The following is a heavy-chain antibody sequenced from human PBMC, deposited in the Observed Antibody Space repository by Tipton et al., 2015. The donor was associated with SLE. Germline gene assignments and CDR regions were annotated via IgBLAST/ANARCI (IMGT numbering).Heavy chain of an antibody. Sequence: SLRLSCAVSGFNFNTYSMNWVRQAPGKGLEWVASISSGSTYIYYAGSVKGRFIISRDNAQNSLFLQMNSLRAEDTAVYYCARDLLEWTYYYMDVWGKGTTVTVSS. D-gene: IGHD3-3*01. CDR3: ARDLLEWTYYYMDV. V-gene: IGHV3-21*01. CDR2: ISSGSTYI. J-gene: IGHJ6*03. CDR1: GFNFNTYS.